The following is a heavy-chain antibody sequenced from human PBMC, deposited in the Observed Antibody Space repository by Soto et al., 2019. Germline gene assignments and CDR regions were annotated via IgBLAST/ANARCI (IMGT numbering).Heavy chain of an antibody. Sequence: SVKVSCKASGYTFTSYAISWVRQAPGQGLEWMGGIIPIFGTANYAQKFQGRVTITADESTSTAYMELSSLRSEDTAVYYCASPNGDGYSPPFDYWGQGTLVTVSS. D-gene: IGHD4-4*01. CDR1: GYTFTSYA. CDR2: IIPIFGTA. J-gene: IGHJ4*02. V-gene: IGHV1-69*13. CDR3: ASPNGDGYSPPFDY.